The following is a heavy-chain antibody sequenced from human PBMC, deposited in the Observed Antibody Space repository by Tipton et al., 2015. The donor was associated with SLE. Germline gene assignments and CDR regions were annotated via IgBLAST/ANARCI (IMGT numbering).Heavy chain of an antibody. CDR1: GFTFSDYH. J-gene: IGHJ6*02. CDR3: ASQPRRGYVYGMDV. Sequence: LRLSCAASGFTFSDYHMSWIRQPPGKGLEWIGYISYTGSTNYNPSLKSRVTVSVDTSKNQFSLKLNSVTAADTAVYYCASQPRRGYVYGMDVWGQGTTVTVSS. D-gene: IGHD3-16*01. V-gene: IGHV4-59*08. CDR2: ISYTGST.